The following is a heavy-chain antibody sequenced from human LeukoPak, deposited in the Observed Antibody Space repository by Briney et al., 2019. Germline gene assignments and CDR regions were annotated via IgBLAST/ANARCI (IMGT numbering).Heavy chain of an antibody. V-gene: IGHV1-18*04. D-gene: IGHD1/OR15-1a*01. CDR3: ARDSDWNTGNYYDGMDV. CDR2: ISAYNGNT. Sequence: ASVKVSCKASGYTFTSYGISWVRQAPGQGLEWRGWISAYNGNTNYAQKLQGRVTMTTDTSTSTAYMELRSLRSDDTAVYYCARDSDWNTGNYYDGMDVWGKGTTVTVSS. J-gene: IGHJ6*04. CDR1: GYTFTSYG.